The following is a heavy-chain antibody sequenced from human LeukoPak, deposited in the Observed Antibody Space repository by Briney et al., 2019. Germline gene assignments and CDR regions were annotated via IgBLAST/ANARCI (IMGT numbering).Heavy chain of an antibody. V-gene: IGHV4-59*11. CDR1: GGSISSHY. J-gene: IGHJ4*02. D-gene: IGHD6-6*01. CDR2: IYYSGST. CDR3: ARLRAQQLVFDY. Sequence: SETLSLTCTVSGGSISSHYWSWIRQPPGKGLEWIGYIYYSGSTNYNPSLKSRVTISVDTSKNQFSLKLSSVNAADTAVYYCARLRAQQLVFDYWGQGTLVTVSS.